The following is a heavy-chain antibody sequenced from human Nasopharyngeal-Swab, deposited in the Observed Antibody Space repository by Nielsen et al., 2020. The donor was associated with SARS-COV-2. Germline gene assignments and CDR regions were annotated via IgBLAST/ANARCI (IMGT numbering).Heavy chain of an antibody. CDR2: ISAYNGNT. Sequence: ASVKVSCKASGYTFTSYGISWVRQAPGQGLEWMGWISAYNGNTNYAQKLQGRVTMTTDTSTSTAYMELRSLRSDDTAVYYCAKWTFRAAAGTWDYWGQGTLVTVSS. V-gene: IGHV1-18*01. CDR1: GYTFTSYG. CDR3: AKWTFRAAAGTWDY. J-gene: IGHJ4*02. D-gene: IGHD6-13*01.